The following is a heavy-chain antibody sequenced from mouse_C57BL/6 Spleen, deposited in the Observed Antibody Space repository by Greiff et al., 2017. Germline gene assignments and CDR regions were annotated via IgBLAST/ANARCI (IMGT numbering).Heavy chain of an antibody. Sequence: EVQLVESGGGLVKPGGSLKLSCAASGFTFSSYTMSWVRQTPEKRLEWVATISGGGGNTYYPDSVKGRFTISRDNAKNTLYLQMSSLRSKDTALYYCARLTTEVETYYCDYWGQGTTLTGSS. V-gene: IGHV5-9*01. CDR2: ISGGGGNT. CDR1: GFTFSSYT. D-gene: IGHD1-1*01. CDR3: ARLTTEVETYYCDY. J-gene: IGHJ2*01.